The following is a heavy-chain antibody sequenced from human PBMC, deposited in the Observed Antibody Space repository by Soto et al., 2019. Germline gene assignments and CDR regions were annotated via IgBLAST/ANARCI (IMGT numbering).Heavy chain of an antibody. Sequence: QMQLVQSGAEVKKPGASVKVSCKASEYTFTNYNVHWLRQAPGQGLEWMGIIRPSGVNTGYARRFQGRVTVTRDRSTSTVYMELTSLTSDDTGVYYCAREPKESFYFDFWGQGTLVTVSS. CDR2: IRPSGVNT. CDR1: EYTFTNYN. J-gene: IGHJ4*02. V-gene: IGHV1-46*01. CDR3: AREPKESFYFDF.